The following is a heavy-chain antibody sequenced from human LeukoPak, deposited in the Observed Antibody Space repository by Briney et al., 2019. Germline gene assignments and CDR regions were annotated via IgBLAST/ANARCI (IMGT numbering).Heavy chain of an antibody. CDR1: GGSISSYY. CDR3: ARANYGDYPIFDY. CDR2: IYYSGST. V-gene: IGHV4-59*01. J-gene: IGHJ4*02. Sequence: SETLSLTCTVSGGSISSYYWSWIRQPPGKGLEWIGYIYYSGSTNYNPSLKSRVTISVDTSKNQFSLKLSSVTAADTAVYYCARANYGDYPIFDYWGQETLVTVSS. D-gene: IGHD4-17*01.